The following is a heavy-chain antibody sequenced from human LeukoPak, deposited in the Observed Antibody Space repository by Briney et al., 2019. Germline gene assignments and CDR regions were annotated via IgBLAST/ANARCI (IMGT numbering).Heavy chain of an antibody. Sequence: SETLSLTCAVYGGSFSGYYWSWIRQPPGKGLEWIGEINHSGSTNYNPSLKSRVTISVDTSKNQFSLKLSSVTAADTAVYYCARSTYYYDSSGSPYNYFDYWGQGTLVTVSS. J-gene: IGHJ4*02. CDR3: ARSTYYYDSSGSPYNYFDY. D-gene: IGHD3-22*01. V-gene: IGHV4-34*01. CDR1: GGSFSGYY. CDR2: INHSGST.